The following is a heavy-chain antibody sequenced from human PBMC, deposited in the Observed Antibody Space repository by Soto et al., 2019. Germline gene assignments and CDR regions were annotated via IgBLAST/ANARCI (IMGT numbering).Heavy chain of an antibody. CDR3: AKDLQDIVVVPAAILRGYYYYGMDV. V-gene: IGHV3-30*18. CDR1: GFAFSSYG. CDR2: ISYDGSNK. D-gene: IGHD2-2*02. J-gene: IGHJ6*01. Sequence: GGSLRLSCAASGFAFSSYGMHWVRQAPGKGLEWVAVISYDGSNKYYADSVKGRFTISRDNSKNTLYLQMNSLRAEDTAVYYCAKDLQDIVVVPAAILRGYYYYGMDVWGQGTPVTVSS.